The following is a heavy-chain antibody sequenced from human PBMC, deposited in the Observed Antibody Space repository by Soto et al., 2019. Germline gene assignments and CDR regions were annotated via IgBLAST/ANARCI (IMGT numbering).Heavy chain of an antibody. CDR2: IIPIFGTA. CDR1: GGTFSSYS. D-gene: IGHD3-22*01. V-gene: IGHV1-69*13. Sequence: ASVEVSCKASGGTFSSYSISWVLQAPGQGLEWMGGIIPIFGTANYAQKFQGRVTITADESTSTAYMELSSLRSEDTAVYYCARDLDYYDSSGYYPAYNWFDPWGQGTLVTVSS. J-gene: IGHJ5*02. CDR3: ARDLDYYDSSGYYPAYNWFDP.